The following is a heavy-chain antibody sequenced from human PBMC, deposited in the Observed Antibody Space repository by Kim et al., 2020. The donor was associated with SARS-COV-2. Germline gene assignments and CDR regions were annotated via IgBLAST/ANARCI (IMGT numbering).Heavy chain of an antibody. J-gene: IGHJ6*02. D-gene: IGHD2-15*01. V-gene: IGHV3-23*01. CDR1: GFTFSSYA. Sequence: GGSLRLSCAASGFTFSSYAMSWVRQAPGKGLEWVSAISGSGGSTYYADSVKGRFTISRDNSKNTLYLQMNSLRAEDTAVYYCAKVGGGSYYYYYGMDVWGQGTTVTVSS. CDR3: AKVGGGSYYYYYGMDV. CDR2: ISGSGGST.